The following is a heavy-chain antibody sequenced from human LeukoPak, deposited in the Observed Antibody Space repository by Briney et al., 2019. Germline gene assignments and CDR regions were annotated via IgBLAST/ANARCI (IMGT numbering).Heavy chain of an antibody. D-gene: IGHD1-1*01. CDR2: THYSGSS. J-gene: IGHJ3*01. CDR1: GGSISTYY. Sequence: SETLSLTCTVSGGSISTYYWSWIRQRPGKELEFIGYTHYSGSSDYNPSLKSRITMSIDTSRSQFSLNLNSVTAPDTAVYYCARYGAMEARNAFHLWGQGTMVTVSS. V-gene: IGHV4-59*08. CDR3: ARYGAMEARNAFHL.